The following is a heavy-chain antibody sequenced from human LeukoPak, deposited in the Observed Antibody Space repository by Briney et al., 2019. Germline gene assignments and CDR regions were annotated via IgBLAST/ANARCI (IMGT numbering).Heavy chain of an antibody. J-gene: IGHJ6*02. V-gene: IGHV4-31*03. CDR1: GGSISNGVYY. D-gene: IGHD1-7*01. CDR2: IYYSGST. CDR3: ASDHAVGLELPPYYGMDV. Sequence: SETLSLTCTVSGGSISNGVYYWSWIRQHPGKGLEWIGYIYYSGSTYYSPSLKSRLTMSVDTSKNQFSLKLSSVTAADTAVYYCASDHAVGLELPPYYGMDVWGQGTTVTVSS.